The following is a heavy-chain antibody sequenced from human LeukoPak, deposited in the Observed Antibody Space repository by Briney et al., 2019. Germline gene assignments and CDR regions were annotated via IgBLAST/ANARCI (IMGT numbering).Heavy chain of an antibody. J-gene: IGHJ4*02. V-gene: IGHV4-39*01. CDR2: IYYSGST. CDR3: EVGVMVRGVHGDY. Sequence: PSETLSLTCTVSGGSISSSSYYWGWIRQPPGKGLEWIGSIYYSGSTYYNPSLKSRVTISVDTSKNQFSLKLSSVTAADTAVYYCEVGVMVRGVHGDYWGQGTLVTVSS. CDR1: GGSISSSSYY. D-gene: IGHD3-10*01.